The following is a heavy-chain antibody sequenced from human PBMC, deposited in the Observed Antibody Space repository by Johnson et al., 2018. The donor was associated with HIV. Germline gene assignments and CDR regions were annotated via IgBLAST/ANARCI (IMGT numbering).Heavy chain of an antibody. CDR2: ISYDGSNK. J-gene: IGHJ3*02. D-gene: IGHD3-16*01. V-gene: IGHV3-30*03. CDR1: GFTFSNAW. Sequence: QMLLVESGGGLVKPGGSLRLSCAASGFTFSNAWMSWVRQAPGKGLEWVAVISYDGSNKYYADSVKGRFTISRDNSKNTLYLQMNSLRAEDTAVYYCARERRPWGPDAFDIWGQGTMVTVSS. CDR3: ARERRPWGPDAFDI.